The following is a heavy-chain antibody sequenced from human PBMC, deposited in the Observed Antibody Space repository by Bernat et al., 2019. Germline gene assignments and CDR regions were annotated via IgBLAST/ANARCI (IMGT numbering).Heavy chain of an antibody. J-gene: IGHJ4*02. V-gene: IGHV4-34*01. CDR2: INHSGST. Sequence: QVQLQQWGAGLLKPSETLSLTCAVYGGSFSGYYWSWIRQPPGKGLEWIGEINHSGSTNYNPSLKSRVTISVDTSKNQFSLKLSSVTAADTSVYYCARERQDPILDYWGQGTLVTVYS. CDR3: ARERQDPILDY. CDR1: GGSFSGYY.